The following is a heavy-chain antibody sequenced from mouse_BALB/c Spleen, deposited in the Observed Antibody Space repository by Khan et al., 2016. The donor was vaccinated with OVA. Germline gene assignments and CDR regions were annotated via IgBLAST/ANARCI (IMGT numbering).Heavy chain of an antibody. CDR3: TSAGYGAFAY. V-gene: IGHV1-5*01. J-gene: IGHJ3*01. CDR1: GYTFTSYW. D-gene: IGHD1-1*01. CDR2: IFPGNNDT. Sequence: QQSGTVLARPGASVKMSCKASGYTFTSYWMHWVKQRPGQGLEWIGGIFPGNNDTNYNQKIKGRAKLTAVTSASTANMELSSLTNEDSAVYYCTSAGYGAFAYWGQGTLVTVSA.